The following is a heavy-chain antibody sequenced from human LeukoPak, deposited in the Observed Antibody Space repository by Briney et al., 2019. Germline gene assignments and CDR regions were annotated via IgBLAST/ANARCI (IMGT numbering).Heavy chain of an antibody. CDR1: GFTFSSYA. CDR2: MFGSGNGI. Sequence: GGSLRLSCAASGFTFSSYAMSWVRQAPGKGLEWVSGMFGSGNGISYADSVKGRFTISRDNSKNTLYLQMNSLRPEDTAVYYCAKFAGRYNSGWYFDYWGQGTLVTVSS. V-gene: IGHV3-23*01. J-gene: IGHJ4*02. CDR3: AKFAGRYNSGWYFDY. D-gene: IGHD6-19*01.